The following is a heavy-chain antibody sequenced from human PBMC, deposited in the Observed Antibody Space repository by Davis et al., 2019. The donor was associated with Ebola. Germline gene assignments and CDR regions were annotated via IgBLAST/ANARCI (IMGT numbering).Heavy chain of an antibody. CDR3: ASLRRSITGFDDGYDI. CDR2: IYTGDSDT. J-gene: IGHJ3*02. V-gene: IGHV5-51*01. Sequence: GESLKISCKDSENTFTTYWIGWVRQMPGKGLEWMGLIYTGDSDTRYSPSFRGQVTISADNSIKTAFLHWSSLKASDTAIYYCASLRRSITGFDDGYDIWGQGTMVTVSS. D-gene: IGHD3-9*01. CDR1: ENTFTTYW.